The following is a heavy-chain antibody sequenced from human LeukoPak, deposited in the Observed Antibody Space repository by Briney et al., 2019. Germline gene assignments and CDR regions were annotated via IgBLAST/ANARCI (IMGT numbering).Heavy chain of an antibody. Sequence: TGGSLRLSCAASGFTFSSYAMSWVRQAPGKGLEWVSAISGSGGSTYYADSVKGRFTISRDNSKNTLYLQMNSLRAEDTAVYYCAKDVYSSSRPKRFDYWGQGTLVTVSS. D-gene: IGHD6-13*01. V-gene: IGHV3-23*01. CDR2: ISGSGGST. J-gene: IGHJ4*02. CDR3: AKDVYSSSRPKRFDY. CDR1: GFTFSSYA.